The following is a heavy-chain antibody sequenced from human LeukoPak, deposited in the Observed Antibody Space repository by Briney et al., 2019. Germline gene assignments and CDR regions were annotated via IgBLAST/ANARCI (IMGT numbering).Heavy chain of an antibody. CDR2: ISYDGSNK. Sequence: GGSLRLSCAASGFTFSSYGVHWVRQAPGKGLEWVAVISYDGSNKYYADSVKGRFTISRDNSKNTLYLQMNSLRAEDTAVYYCAKQTGDRGYYYYGMDVWGQGTTVTVSS. J-gene: IGHJ6*02. V-gene: IGHV3-30*18. CDR3: AKQTGDRGYYYYGMDV. CDR1: GFTFSSYG. D-gene: IGHD7-27*01.